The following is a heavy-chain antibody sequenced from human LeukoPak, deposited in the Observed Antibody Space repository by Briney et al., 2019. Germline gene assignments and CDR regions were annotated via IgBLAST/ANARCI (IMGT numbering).Heavy chain of an antibody. Sequence: ASETLSLTCTVSGGSISSGGYYWSWIRQHPGKGLEWIGYIYYSGSTYYNPSLKSRVTISVDTSKNQFSLKLSSVTAADTAVYYCARNPTYLSGWYDYWGQGTLVTVSS. CDR2: IYYSGST. CDR3: ARNPTYLSGWYDY. D-gene: IGHD6-19*01. J-gene: IGHJ4*02. V-gene: IGHV4-31*03. CDR1: GGSISSGGYY.